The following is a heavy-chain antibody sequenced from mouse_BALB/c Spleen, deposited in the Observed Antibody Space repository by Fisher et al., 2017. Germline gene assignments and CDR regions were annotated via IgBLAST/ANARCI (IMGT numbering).Heavy chain of an antibody. CDR3: ARAPSRGDAMDY. J-gene: IGHJ4*01. Sequence: VRFTISRDNAKNTLYLQMSSLKSEDTAMYYCARAPSRGDAMDYWGQGTSVTVSS. V-gene: IGHV5-12-1*01.